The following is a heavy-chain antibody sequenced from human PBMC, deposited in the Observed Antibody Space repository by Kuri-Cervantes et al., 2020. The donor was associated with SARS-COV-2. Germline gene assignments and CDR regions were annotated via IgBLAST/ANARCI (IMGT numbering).Heavy chain of an antibody. CDR3: ARDPPDFWSGSYGSSRQDLDY. CDR2: IRGYNKDM. CDR1: GYTFSNYG. D-gene: IGHD3-3*01. J-gene: IGHJ4*02. V-gene: IGHV1-18*01. Sequence: ASVKVSCKASGYTFSNYGINWVRQAPGRGLGWMGWIRGYNKDMKYAQKFQGRVTMTTDTFMTTAYMELRSLRSDDTAVYFCARDPPDFWSGSYGSSRQDLDYWGQGTLVTVSS.